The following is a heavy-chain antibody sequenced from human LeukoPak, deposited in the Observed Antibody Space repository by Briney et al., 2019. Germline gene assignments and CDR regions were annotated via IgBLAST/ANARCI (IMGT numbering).Heavy chain of an antibody. V-gene: IGHV1-18*01. CDR3: ARVGVVVPAAPNDANWFDS. CDR2: NT. Sequence: NTNYAQKLQGRVTMTTDTSTSTAYMELRSLRSDDTAVYYCARVGVVVPAAPNDANWFDSWGQGTLVTVSS. D-gene: IGHD2-2*01. J-gene: IGHJ5*01.